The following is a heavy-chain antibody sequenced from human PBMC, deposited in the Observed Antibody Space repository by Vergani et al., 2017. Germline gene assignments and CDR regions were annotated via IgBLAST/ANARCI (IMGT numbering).Heavy chain of an antibody. D-gene: IGHD3-22*01. Sequence: QVQLVQSGAEVMKPGSSVKVSCKASGGTFSSYAISWVRQAPGQGLEWMGGIIPIFGTANYAQKFQGRVTITADKSTSTAYMELSSLRSEDTAVYYCAGVFLNYYDRSGYYYYPFDIWGQGTMVTVSS. CDR1: GGTFSSYA. J-gene: IGHJ3*02. V-gene: IGHV1-69*06. CDR3: AGVFLNYYDRSGYYYYPFDI. CDR2: IIPIFGTA.